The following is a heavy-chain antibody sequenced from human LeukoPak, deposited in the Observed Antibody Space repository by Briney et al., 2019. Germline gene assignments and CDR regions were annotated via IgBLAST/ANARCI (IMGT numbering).Heavy chain of an antibody. CDR3: ARAFDTSWDYYYMDV. J-gene: IGHJ6*03. CDR2: ISSTSRYI. CDR1: GFTFSSYG. D-gene: IGHD2-2*01. Sequence: PGGSLRLPCAASGFTFSSYGMHWVRQAPGKGLEWVSSISSTSRYIYYADSVKGRFTISRDDAKNSLFLQMNSLRAEDTAVYYCARAFDTSWDYYYMDVWGKGTTVTVSS. V-gene: IGHV3-21*01.